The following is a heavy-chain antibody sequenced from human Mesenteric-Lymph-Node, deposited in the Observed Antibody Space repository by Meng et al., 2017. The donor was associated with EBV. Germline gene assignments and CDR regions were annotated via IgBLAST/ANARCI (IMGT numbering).Heavy chain of an antibody. Sequence: QLRLQESGSGLVKPPQTLSLTCTVSGGSVNSGGYSWSWIRQSPEKGLEWIGYVHHSGLTYYNPSLETRVIISLERSKNQFSLKLTSVTAADTAVYYCAGGDYVNQFNYWGQGTLVTVSS. D-gene: IGHD4-17*01. CDR1: GGSVNSGGYS. CDR2: VHHSGLT. V-gene: IGHV4-30-2*06. J-gene: IGHJ4*02. CDR3: AGGDYVNQFNY.